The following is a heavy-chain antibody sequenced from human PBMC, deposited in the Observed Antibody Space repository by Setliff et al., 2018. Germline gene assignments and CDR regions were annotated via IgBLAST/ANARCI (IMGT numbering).Heavy chain of an antibody. D-gene: IGHD1-1*01. CDR3: ARDSVTLGQLERRGGWHYYGMDV. CDR2: ITPIFETA. CDR1: GYTFSNYG. J-gene: IGHJ6*02. V-gene: IGHV1-69*06. Sequence: ASVKVSCKASGYTFSNYGVTWARQAPGEGLEWMGGITPIFETAHYAEKFQDRVTITADKSTSTVHMEVSSPTSEDTAVYFCARDSVTLGQLERRGGWHYYGMDVWGQGSRVTVSS.